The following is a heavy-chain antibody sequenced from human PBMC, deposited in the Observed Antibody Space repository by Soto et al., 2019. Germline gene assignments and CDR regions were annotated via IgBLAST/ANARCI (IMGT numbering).Heavy chain of an antibody. CDR1: GYTFTRYT. Sequence: ASVKVSCKASGYTFTRYTMNWVRQAPGQRLEWMGWINPDNGNTKSSQKFQDRVIITRDTSASTAYMDLSSLRSEDTAVYYCARGSATGQRDPWGQGTMVTVSS. CDR2: INPDNGNT. J-gene: IGHJ5*02. D-gene: IGHD1-1*01. CDR3: ARGSATGQRDP. V-gene: IGHV1-3*01.